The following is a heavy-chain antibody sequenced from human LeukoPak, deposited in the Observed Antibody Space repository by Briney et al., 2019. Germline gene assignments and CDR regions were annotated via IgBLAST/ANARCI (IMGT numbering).Heavy chain of an antibody. CDR2: VYLSGTT. D-gene: IGHD4-17*01. CDR1: DYCIIRGYS. J-gene: IGHJ3*02. V-gene: IGHV4-38-2*01. CDR3: AKTDYGDYGAFNI. Sequence: SDTLSLTCAVRDYCIIRGYSWGSVRQPPGKGLDLIAKVYLSGTTYYNPWLKIRVNISLGTYNNHFSMKLSSVTASDTAVYWCAKTDYGDYGAFNIWGQGTMVTVSS.